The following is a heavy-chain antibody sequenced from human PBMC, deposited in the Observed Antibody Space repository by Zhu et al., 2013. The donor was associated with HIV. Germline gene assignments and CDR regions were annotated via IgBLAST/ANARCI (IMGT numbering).Heavy chain of an antibody. CDR3: AGGMKDPHIVVVTAHDAFDI. Sequence: QVQLVQSGAEVKKPGSSVKVSCKASGGTFSSYAISWVRQAPGQGLEWMGGIIPIFGTANYAQKFQGRVTITADKSTSTAYMELSSLRSEDTAVYYCAGGMKDPHIVVVTAHDAFDIWGQGTMVTVSS. J-gene: IGHJ3*02. CDR1: GGTFSSYA. V-gene: IGHV1-69*06. CDR2: IIPIFGTA. D-gene: IGHD2-21*02.